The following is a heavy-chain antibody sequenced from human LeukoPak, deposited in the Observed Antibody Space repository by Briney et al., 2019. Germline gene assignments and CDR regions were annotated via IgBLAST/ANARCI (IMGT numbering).Heavy chain of an antibody. CDR3: ARDIVVVPAAIYYFDY. J-gene: IGHJ4*02. CDR2: IKQDGSEK. V-gene: IGHV3-7*01. D-gene: IGHD2-2*02. Sequence: GGSLRLSCAASGFTFSSYWMSWVRQAPGNGLEWVANIKQDGSEKYYVDSVKGRFTISRDNAKNSLYLQMNSLRAEDTAVYYCARDIVVVPAAIYYFDYWGQGTLVTVSS. CDR1: GFTFSSYW.